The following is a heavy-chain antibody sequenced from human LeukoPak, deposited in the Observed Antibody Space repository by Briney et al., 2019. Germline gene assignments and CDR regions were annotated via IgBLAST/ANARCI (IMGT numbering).Heavy chain of an antibody. CDR3: TTDAYSSSWYDYYYYMDV. Sequence: GGSLRLSCAASGFTFSNAWMSWVRQAPGKGLEWVGRIKSKTDGGTTDYAAPVKGRFTISRDDSKNTLYLQMNSLKTEDTAVYYCTTDAYSSSWYDYYYYMDVWGKGTTVTISS. V-gene: IGHV3-15*01. J-gene: IGHJ6*03. CDR2: IKSKTDGGTT. D-gene: IGHD6-13*01. CDR1: GFTFSNAW.